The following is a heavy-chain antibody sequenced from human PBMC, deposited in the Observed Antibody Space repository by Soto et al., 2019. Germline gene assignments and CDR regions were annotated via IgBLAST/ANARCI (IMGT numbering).Heavy chain of an antibody. Sequence: GGSLRLSCAASGFTVSSNYMSWVRQAPGKGLEWVSVIYSGGSTYDADSVKGRFTISRDNSKNTLYLQMNSLRAEDTAVYYCARDRVAARHNYYYYGMDVWGQGTTVTVSS. CDR3: ARDRVAARHNYYYYGMDV. J-gene: IGHJ6*02. D-gene: IGHD6-6*01. CDR2: IYSGGST. V-gene: IGHV3-53*01. CDR1: GFTVSSNY.